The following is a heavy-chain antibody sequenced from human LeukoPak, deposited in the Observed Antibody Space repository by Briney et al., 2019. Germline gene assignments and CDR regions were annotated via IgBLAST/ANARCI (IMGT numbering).Heavy chain of an antibody. CDR2: ISYDGSNK. CDR1: GFTFSSYG. CDR3: ANGIVATTLFDY. V-gene: IGHV3-30*18. Sequence: PGRSLRVSCAASGFTFSSYGMHWVRQAPGKGLEWVAVISYDGSNKYYADSVKGRFTISRDNSKNTLYLQMNSLRAEDTAVYYCANGIVATTLFDYWGQGTLVTVSS. D-gene: IGHD5-12*01. J-gene: IGHJ4*02.